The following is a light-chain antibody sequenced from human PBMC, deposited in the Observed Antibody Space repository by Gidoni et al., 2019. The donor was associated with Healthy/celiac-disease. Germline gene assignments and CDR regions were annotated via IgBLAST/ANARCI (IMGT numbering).Light chain of an antibody. Sequence: DIQMTQSPSSLSASVGDRVTITCRASQSISSYLNWYQQKPGKAPKLLIYAASSLQSGVPSRFSGSGSGTDFTLTISSLQPEDLETYYCQQSYSTLSWTFGQGTKVEIK. CDR1: QSISSY. CDR3: QQSYSTLSWT. CDR2: AAS. V-gene: IGKV1-39*01. J-gene: IGKJ1*01.